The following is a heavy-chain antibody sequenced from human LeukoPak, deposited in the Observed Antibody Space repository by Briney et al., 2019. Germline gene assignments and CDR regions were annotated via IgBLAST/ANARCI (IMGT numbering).Heavy chain of an antibody. CDR2: IYYSGSS. Sequence: SETLSLTCTASGGFISNYYWSWIRQSPGKGLEYVGHIYYSGSSTYNPSLKSRVTFSVDTSKNQFSLRLSSVTAADTAVYYCARHIAARLASGYYYYMDVWGKGTTVTVSS. D-gene: IGHD6-6*01. CDR1: GGFISNYY. J-gene: IGHJ6*03. CDR3: ARHIAARLASGYYYYMDV. V-gene: IGHV4-59*03.